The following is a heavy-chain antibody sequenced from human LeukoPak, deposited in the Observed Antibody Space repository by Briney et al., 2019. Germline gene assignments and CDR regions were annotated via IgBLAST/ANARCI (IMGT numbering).Heavy chain of an antibody. CDR3: VREGNYYFDS. CDR1: GFTFSSYE. CDR2: ISSSGSTI. J-gene: IGHJ4*02. V-gene: IGHV3-48*03. Sequence: GGSLRLSCAASGFTFSSYEMHWVRQAPGKGLEWISYISSSGSTIYYADSVRGRFTISRDNAKNSLYLQMNSLRAGDTALYSCVREGNYYFDSWGQGTLVTVSS. D-gene: IGHD1-7*01.